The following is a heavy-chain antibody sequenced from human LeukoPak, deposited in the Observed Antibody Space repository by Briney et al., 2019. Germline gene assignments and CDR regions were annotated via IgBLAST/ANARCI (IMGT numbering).Heavy chain of an antibody. CDR3: ARVRSIAPYCSSTSCFRWFDP. D-gene: IGHD2-2*01. CDR1: GGSTSSGGYY. CDR2: IYYSGST. J-gene: IGHJ5*02. Sequence: SETLSLTCTVSGGSTSSGGYYWSWIRQHPGKGLEWIGYIYYSGSTYYNPSLKSRVTISVDTSKNQFSLKLSSVTAADTAVYYCARVRSIAPYCSSTSCFRWFDPWGQGTLVTVSS. V-gene: IGHV4-31*03.